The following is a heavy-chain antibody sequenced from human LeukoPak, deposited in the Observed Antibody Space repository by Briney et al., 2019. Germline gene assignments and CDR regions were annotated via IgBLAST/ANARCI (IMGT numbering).Heavy chain of an antibody. CDR2: ISSSSSYI. CDR3: ASEPPLYYYDSSGYFRGSDY. D-gene: IGHD3-22*01. Sequence: PGGSLRLSCAASGFTFSSYSMNWVRQAPGKGLEWVSSISSSSSYIYYADSVKGRFTISRDNAKNSLYLQMNSLRAEDTAVYYRASEPPLYYYDSSGYFRGSDYWGQGTLVTVSS. V-gene: IGHV3-21*01. CDR1: GFTFSSYS. J-gene: IGHJ4*02.